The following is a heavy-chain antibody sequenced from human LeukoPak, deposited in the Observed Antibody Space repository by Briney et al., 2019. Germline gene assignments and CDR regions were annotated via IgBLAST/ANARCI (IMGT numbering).Heavy chain of an antibody. V-gene: IGHV3-23*01. CDR1: GFTFGNNA. J-gene: IGHJ4*02. CDR3: AKDGYCSSTSCYPAPY. CDR2: ISGSGGAT. Sequence: GGSLRLSCAASGFTFGNNAMGWVRQAPGKGLEWVSAISGSGGATYYADSVKGRFTISRDNSKNTLYLQMNSLRAEDTAVYYCAKDGYCSSTSCYPAPYWGQGTLVTVSS. D-gene: IGHD2-2*01.